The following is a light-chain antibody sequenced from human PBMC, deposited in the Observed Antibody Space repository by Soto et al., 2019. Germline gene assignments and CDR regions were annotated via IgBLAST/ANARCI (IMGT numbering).Light chain of an antibody. CDR1: RNINRK. Sequence: EIVMTQSPATLSVSPGERATLSCRASRNINRKLAWYQQKPGQAPRLLISGASTRATGIPARFSGSESGTEFTLTISRLQSEDFAVYYCQQYYDYPPVIFGGGTKVEIK. V-gene: IGKV3-15*01. CDR3: QQYYDYPPVI. CDR2: GAS. J-gene: IGKJ4*01.